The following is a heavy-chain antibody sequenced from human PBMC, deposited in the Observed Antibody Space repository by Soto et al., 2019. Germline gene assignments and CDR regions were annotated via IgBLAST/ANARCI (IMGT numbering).Heavy chain of an antibody. CDR3: ASSSRGVWDRSSSKHHYGAFDI. CDR2: IYPGDSDT. Sequence: GGYLKISCKGSGYRFTSYPIDWLRQMPGKGLEWMRIIYPGDSDTRYSPSFQGQVTISADKSISTAYLQRSSMKAWDTAMSYCASSSRGVWDRSSSKHHYGAFDIWGQGTMVTVSS. J-gene: IGHJ3*02. CDR1: GYRFTSYP. D-gene: IGHD6-13*01. V-gene: IGHV5-51*01.